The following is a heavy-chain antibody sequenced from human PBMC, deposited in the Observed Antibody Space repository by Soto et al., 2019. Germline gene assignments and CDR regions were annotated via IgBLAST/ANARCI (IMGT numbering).Heavy chain of an antibody. V-gene: IGHV3-7*03. J-gene: IGHJ6*02. CDR1: GFTFSSYW. CDR2: IKQDGSEK. CDR3: ARGTDYDFWSGYYPYYYYGMDV. D-gene: IGHD3-3*01. Sequence: VGSLRLSCAASGFTFSSYWMSWVRQAPGKGLEWVANIKQDGSEKYYVDSVKGRFTISRDNAKNSLYLQMNSLRAEDTAVYYCARGTDYDFWSGYYPYYYYGMDVWGQGTTVTVSS.